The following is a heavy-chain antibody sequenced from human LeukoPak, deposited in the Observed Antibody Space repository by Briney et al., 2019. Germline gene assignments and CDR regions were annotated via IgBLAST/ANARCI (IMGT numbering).Heavy chain of an antibody. V-gene: IGHV4-39*07. D-gene: IGHD6-13*01. Sequence: SETLSLTCTVSGGSISSSSYYWGWIRQPPGKGLEWIGSIYYSGSTYYNPSLKSRVTMSVDTSKNQFSLKLSSVTAADTAVYYCARVDGSSWYSPPDYWGQGTLVTVSS. CDR2: IYYSGST. J-gene: IGHJ4*02. CDR1: GGSISSSSYY. CDR3: ARVDGSSWYSPPDY.